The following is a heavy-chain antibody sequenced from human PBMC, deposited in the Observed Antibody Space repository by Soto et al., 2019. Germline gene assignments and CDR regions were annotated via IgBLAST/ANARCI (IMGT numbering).Heavy chain of an antibody. D-gene: IGHD5-18*01. J-gene: IGHJ6*03. CDR1: GFTFSSYG. CDR2: ISYDGSNK. V-gene: IGHV3-30*18. Sequence: PGGSLRLSCAASGFTFSSYGMHWVRQAPGKGLEWVAVISYDGSNKYYADSVKGRFTISRDNSKITLYLQMDSLRAEDTAVYYCAKNVFSYGEYYYYYMDVWGKGTTVTVSS. CDR3: AKNVFSYGEYYYYYMDV.